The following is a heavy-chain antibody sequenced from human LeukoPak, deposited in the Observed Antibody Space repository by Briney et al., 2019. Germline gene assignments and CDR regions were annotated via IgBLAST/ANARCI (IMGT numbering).Heavy chain of an antibody. D-gene: IGHD5-12*01. V-gene: IGHV1-2*02. Sequence: ASVKVSCKASGYTFTGYYIHWVRQAPGQGLEWMAWINPDSGDSYSAPKFQGRVTMTRDTPISTASMEVSWLTSDDTAVYYCATGVATVFTYWGQGTLVTVSS. J-gene: IGHJ4*02. CDR1: GYTFTGYY. CDR3: ATGVATVFTY. CDR2: INPDSGDS.